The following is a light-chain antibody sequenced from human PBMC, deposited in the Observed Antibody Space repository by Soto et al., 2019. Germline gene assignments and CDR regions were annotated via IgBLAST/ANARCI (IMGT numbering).Light chain of an antibody. CDR2: DVN. CDR3: TSYTTSNTLT. V-gene: IGLV2-14*03. Sequence: QSVLTQPASVSGSPGQSITLSCTGTSRDIGAYNYVSWFQHYPGKAPKCMIYDVNNRPSGVSNRFSGSKSGNTASLTISGLQAEDEAVYYCTSYTTSNTLTLGGGTQLTVL. CDR1: SRDIGAYNY. J-gene: IGLJ2*01.